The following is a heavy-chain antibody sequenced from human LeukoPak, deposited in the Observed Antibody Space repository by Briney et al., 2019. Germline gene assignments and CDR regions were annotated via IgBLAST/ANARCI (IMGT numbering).Heavy chain of an antibody. CDR2: INWNGGST. D-gene: IGHD6-19*01. J-gene: IGHJ4*02. CDR3: AAGDRNGWYFDY. V-gene: IGHV3-20*04. CDR1: GFTFDDHV. Sequence: GGSLRLSCAASGFTFDDHVMSWVRHVPGKGLEWVSGINWNGGSTGYAGSVKVRFTISRDNAKNSLYLQMNSLRAEDTALYYCAAGDRNGWYFDYWGQGTLVTVSS.